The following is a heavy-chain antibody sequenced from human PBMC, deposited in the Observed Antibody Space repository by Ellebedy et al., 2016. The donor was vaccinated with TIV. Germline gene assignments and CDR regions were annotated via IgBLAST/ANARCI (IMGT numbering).Heavy chain of an antibody. D-gene: IGHD5/OR15-5a*01. CDR1: GYTFTDYY. J-gene: IGHJ4*02. Sequence: AASVKVSCKTSGYTFTDYYIHWARQPPGQGREWMAWINPNSGGTNYAQKFQGRVTVTRDTSTSTAFLELSRLRSDDTAVYYCTRDLTNIVSGDYWGQGTLVTVSS. CDR2: INPNSGGT. CDR3: TRDLTNIVSGDY. V-gene: IGHV1-2*02.